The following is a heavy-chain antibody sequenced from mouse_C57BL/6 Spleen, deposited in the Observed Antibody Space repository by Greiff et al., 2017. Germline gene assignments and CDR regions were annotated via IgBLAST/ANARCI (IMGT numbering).Heavy chain of an antibody. CDR3: ARVYDYDPFDY. Sequence: EVMLVESGGGLVKPGGSLKLSCAASGFTFSSYAMSWVRQTPEKRLEWVATISDGGSYTYYPDNVKGRFTISRDNAKNNLYLQMSHLKSEDTAMYYGARVYDYDPFDYWGQGTTLTVSS. J-gene: IGHJ2*01. D-gene: IGHD2-4*01. V-gene: IGHV5-4*03. CDR2: ISDGGSYT. CDR1: GFTFSSYA.